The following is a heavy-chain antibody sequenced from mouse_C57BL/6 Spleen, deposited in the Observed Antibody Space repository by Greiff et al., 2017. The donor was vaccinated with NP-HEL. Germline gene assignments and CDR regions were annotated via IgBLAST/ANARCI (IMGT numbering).Heavy chain of an antibody. J-gene: IGHJ4*01. CDR1: GYTFTSYW. CDR2: IDPSDSYT. D-gene: IGHD1-2*01. CDR3: ARLNGRYYAMDY. V-gene: IGHV1-69*01. Sequence: QVQLQQPGAELVMPGASVKLSCKASGYTFTSYWMHWVKQRPGQGLEWIGEIDPSDSYTKLNQKFKGKSTLNGNKSTITAYMQISSQTSEDAAVYYCARLNGRYYAMDYWGQGTSVTVSS.